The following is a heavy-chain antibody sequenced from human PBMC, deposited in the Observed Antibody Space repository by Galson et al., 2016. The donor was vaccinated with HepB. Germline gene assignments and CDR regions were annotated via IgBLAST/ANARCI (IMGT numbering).Heavy chain of an antibody. V-gene: IGHV3-48*03. CDR2: ISDSASII. D-gene: IGHD3-3*01. CDR1: GFTFSSYE. J-gene: IGHJ6*02. CDR3: ARDLPGGYDFWNGYYTYYYGVDV. Sequence: SLRLSCAASGFTFSSYEMNWVRQNPGKGLEWVSYISDSASIIYYADSVKGRFTISRDNAKNLLYLQMNSLRPEETAVYCCARDLPGGYDFWNGYYTYYYGVDVWGQGTTVTVSS.